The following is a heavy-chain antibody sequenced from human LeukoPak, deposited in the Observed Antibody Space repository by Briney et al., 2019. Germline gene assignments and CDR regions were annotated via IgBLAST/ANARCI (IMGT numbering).Heavy chain of an antibody. V-gene: IGHV4-59*01. CDR2: VDYSGST. CDR3: ARLQDSDTAYVDC. CDR1: GGSISNYH. D-gene: IGHD2-15*01. Sequence: SETLSLTCTVSGGSISNYHWSWMRQPPGKGLEWIGYVDYSGSTNYSPSLKSRISISVDTFKNQFSLKLRSVTAADTAVYYCARLQDSDTAYVDCWGQGTLVTVSS. J-gene: IGHJ4*02.